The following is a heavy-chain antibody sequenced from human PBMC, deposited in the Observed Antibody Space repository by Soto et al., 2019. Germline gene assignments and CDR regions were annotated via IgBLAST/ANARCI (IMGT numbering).Heavy chain of an antibody. CDR1: GYSFTSYW. J-gene: IGHJ6*02. D-gene: IGHD2-15*01. V-gene: IGHV5-51*01. Sequence: GESLKISCKGSGYSFTSYWIGWVRQMPGKGLEWMGIIYPGDSDTRYSPSFQGQVTISADKSISTAYLQWSSLKASDTAMYYCARQAYCSGGSCYSAYYYGMDVWGQGTTVTVSS. CDR3: ARQAYCSGGSCYSAYYYGMDV. CDR2: IYPGDSDT.